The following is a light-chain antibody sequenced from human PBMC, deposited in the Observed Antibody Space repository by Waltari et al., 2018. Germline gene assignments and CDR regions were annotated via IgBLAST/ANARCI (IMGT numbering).Light chain of an antibody. CDR3: AVWDSYTAL. V-gene: IGLV3-9*01. CDR1: NIGSKD. J-gene: IGLJ2*01. CDR2: RDS. Sequence: SYELTQPLSVSVALGQTATITCGGTNIGSKDVQWYQKKAGQAPVLVMYRDSNRPSGIPERFSGSNSGITATLTISRTQAGDDADYYCAVWDSYTALFGGGTKLTVL.